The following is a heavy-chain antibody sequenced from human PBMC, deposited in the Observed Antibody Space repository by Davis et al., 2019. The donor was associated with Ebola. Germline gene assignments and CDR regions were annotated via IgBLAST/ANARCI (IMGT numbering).Heavy chain of an antibody. CDR2: ICGSGGST. CDR1: GFTFSSYA. V-gene: IGHV3-23*01. CDR3: AKEVQVVPAAMSPESVNWFDP. D-gene: IGHD2-2*01. J-gene: IGHJ5*02. Sequence: GESLKISCAASGFTFSSYAMSWVRQAPGKGLEWVSAICGSGGSTYYADSVKGRFTISRDNSKNTLYLQMNSLRAEDTAVYYCAKEVQVVPAAMSPESVNWFDPWGQGTLVTVSS.